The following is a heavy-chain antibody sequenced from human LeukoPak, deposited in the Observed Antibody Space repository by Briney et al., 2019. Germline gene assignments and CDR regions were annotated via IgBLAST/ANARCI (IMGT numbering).Heavy chain of an antibody. V-gene: IGHV4-59*01. CDR3: ARALGYSGYDYYFDY. J-gene: IGHJ4*02. CDR1: GGSISSYY. CDR2: IYYSGST. Sequence: SETLSLTCTVSGGSISSYYWSWIRQPPGKGLEWIGYIYYSGSTNYNPSLKSRVTISVDTSKNQFSLKLGSVTAADTAVYYCARALGYSGYDYYFDYWGQGTLVTVSS. D-gene: IGHD5-12*01.